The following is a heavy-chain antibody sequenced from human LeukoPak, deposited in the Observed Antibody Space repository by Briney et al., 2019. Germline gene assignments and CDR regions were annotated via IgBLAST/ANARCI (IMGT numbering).Heavy chain of an antibody. CDR1: GGSVSSTTYY. Sequence: PSETLSLTCTVSGGSVSSTTYYWGWIRQPPGKGLEWIGSIYYSGSTYYNPSLKSRVTISVDTSRNQFSLKLSSVTAADTAVYYCARDWRVLSSSSPGGAFDIWGQGTMVTVSS. CDR2: IYYSGST. J-gene: IGHJ3*02. CDR3: ARDWRVLSSSSPGGAFDI. D-gene: IGHD6-13*01. V-gene: IGHV4-39*07.